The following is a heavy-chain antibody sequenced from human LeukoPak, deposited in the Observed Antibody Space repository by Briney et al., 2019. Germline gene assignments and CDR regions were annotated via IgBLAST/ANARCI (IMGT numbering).Heavy chain of an antibody. D-gene: IGHD6-13*01. CDR2: VYYSGSA. CDR1: GGSISSYY. J-gene: IGHJ5*02. Sequence: SETLSLTCTVSGGSISSYYWSWIRQSPGKGLEWIGNVYYSGSAYYNPSLKSRVTISVDTSKNQFSLKLSSVTAADTAVYYCARGVAAASRFDPWGQGTLVTVSS. V-gene: IGHV4-59*01. CDR3: ARGVAAASRFDP.